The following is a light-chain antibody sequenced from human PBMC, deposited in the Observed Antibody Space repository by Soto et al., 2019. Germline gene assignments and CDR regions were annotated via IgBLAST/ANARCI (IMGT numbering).Light chain of an antibody. V-gene: IGKV3-15*01. J-gene: IGKJ2*01. CDR1: ESVSSS. CDR2: GVS. CDR3: QQYNNWPQT. Sequence: EIGLTQSPATLSVSPGERATLSCRASESVSSSLAWYQLKPGQAPTLLIYGVSPRATGIPTRFSGSGSETEFALTISSLQSEDSAVYYCQQYNNWPQTFGQGTKLKIK.